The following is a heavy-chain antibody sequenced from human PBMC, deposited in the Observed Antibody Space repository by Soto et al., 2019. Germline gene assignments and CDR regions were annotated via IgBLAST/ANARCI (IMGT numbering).Heavy chain of an antibody. V-gene: IGHV3-23*01. Sequence: GSLRLSCAASGFTFSSYAMSWVRQAPGKGLEWVSAISGSGGSTYYADSVKGRFTISRDNSKNTLYLQMNSLSAEDTAVYYCARRDQIAYYYGMDVWGQGNTVTVSS. CDR1: GFTFSSYA. CDR2: ISGSGGST. D-gene: IGHD2-21*01. J-gene: IGHJ6*02. CDR3: ARRDQIAYYYGMDV.